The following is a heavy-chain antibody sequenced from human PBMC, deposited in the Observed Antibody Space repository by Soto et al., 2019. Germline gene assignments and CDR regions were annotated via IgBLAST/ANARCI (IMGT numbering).Heavy chain of an antibody. D-gene: IGHD3-3*01. V-gene: IGHV3-33*01. J-gene: IGHJ4*02. CDR1: GFTFSSYG. CDR2: IWYDGSNK. Sequence: PGGSLRLSCAASGFTFSSYGMHWVRQAPGKGLEWVAVIWYDGSNKFYADSVKGRFTISRDNSRNTLYLQMNSLRAEDTAVYYCASDGGDYDFWNGYYFDYCGQGTLVTVSS. CDR3: ASDGGDYDFWNGYYFDY.